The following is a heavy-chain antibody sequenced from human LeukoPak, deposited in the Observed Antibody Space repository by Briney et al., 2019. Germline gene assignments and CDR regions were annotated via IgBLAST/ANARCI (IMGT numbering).Heavy chain of an antibody. CDR1: EFSFSTYA. V-gene: IGHV3-30*18. J-gene: IGHJ4*02. Sequence: PGGSLRLSCAASEFSFSTYAMHWVRQAPGKGLEWVGVISSDGRDKHHADSVQGRFTISRDFSKNTLYLQMNSLRAEDTAVYYCAKDLRRIAAYYFDYWGQGALVTVSS. D-gene: IGHD6-25*01. CDR2: ISSDGRDK. CDR3: AKDLRRIAAYYFDY.